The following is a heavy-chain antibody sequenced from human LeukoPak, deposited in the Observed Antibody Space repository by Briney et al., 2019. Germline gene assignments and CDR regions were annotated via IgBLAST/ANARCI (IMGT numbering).Heavy chain of an antibody. J-gene: IGHJ6*03. CDR1: GFSLRNYG. V-gene: IGHV3-30*02. Sequence: PGGSLRLSCAASGFSLRNYGMHWVRQAPGKGLQWVAFIWSDASKNFYADSVKGRFTISRDNSKNTLYLQMSSLRAEDTAVYYCAKDLGSWYYMDVWGKGTTVTVSS. CDR2: IWSDASKN. D-gene: IGHD6-13*01. CDR3: AKDLGSWYYMDV.